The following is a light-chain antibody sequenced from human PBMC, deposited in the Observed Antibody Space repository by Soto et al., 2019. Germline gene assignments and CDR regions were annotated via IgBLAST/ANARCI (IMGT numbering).Light chain of an antibody. CDR1: QDISNY. CDR3: LQDINYPWT. J-gene: IGKJ1*01. V-gene: IGKV1-33*01. Sequence: DIQMTQSPSSLSASVGDRVTITCQASQDISNYLNWYQQKPGKAPKLLVYDASNLESGVPPRFSGSGPGTDFTLAISSLQPEDSATYYCLQDINYPWTFGQGTKVDIK. CDR2: DAS.